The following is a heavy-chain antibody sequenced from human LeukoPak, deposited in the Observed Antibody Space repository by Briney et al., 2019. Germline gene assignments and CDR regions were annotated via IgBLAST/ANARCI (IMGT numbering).Heavy chain of an antibody. Sequence: GGSLRLSCAASGFTVSSNYMSWVRQAPGKGLEWVSVIYSGGSTYYADSVKGRFTISRDNAKNSLYLQMNSLRAEDTAVYYCARDGYSYGIDYWGQGTLVTVSS. D-gene: IGHD5-18*01. V-gene: IGHV3-66*01. CDR3: ARDGYSYGIDY. J-gene: IGHJ4*02. CDR2: IYSGGST. CDR1: GFTVSSNY.